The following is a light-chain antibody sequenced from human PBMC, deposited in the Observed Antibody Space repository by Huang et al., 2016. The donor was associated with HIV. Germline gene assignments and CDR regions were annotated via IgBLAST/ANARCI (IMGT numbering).Light chain of an antibody. Sequence: DIVMTQSPLSLPVTPGEPASISCRSSQSLLHSNGYKYLDWYLQKPGQSPQLLIYLGSNRAAGVPDRCSGSESGTDFTLKISTVEAEDVGVYYCMQALQTPGTFGQGTKLEIK. CDR1: QSLLHSNGYKY. V-gene: IGKV2-28*01. J-gene: IGKJ2*02. CDR2: LGS. CDR3: MQALQTPGT.